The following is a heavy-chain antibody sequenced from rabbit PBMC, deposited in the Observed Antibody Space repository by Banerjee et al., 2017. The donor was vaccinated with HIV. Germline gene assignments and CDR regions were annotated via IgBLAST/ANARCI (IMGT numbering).Heavy chain of an antibody. CDR1: GFSFSGSYW. CDR3: ARSGFYYSDDSNYVFDL. V-gene: IGHV1S43*01. D-gene: IGHD6-1*01. Sequence: QSLEESGGDLVKPGASLTLTCTASGFSFSGSYWISWVRQAPGKGLEWIGCIWVGDGNTYYASWVNGRFSISRSTSLNTVDLKMTSVTAADTATYFCARSGFYYSDDSNYVFDLWGQGTLVTVS. CDR2: IWVGDGNT. J-gene: IGHJ4*01.